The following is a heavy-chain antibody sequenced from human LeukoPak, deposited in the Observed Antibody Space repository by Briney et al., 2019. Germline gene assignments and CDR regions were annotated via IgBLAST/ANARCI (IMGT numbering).Heavy chain of an antibody. Sequence: ASVKVSCKASGYTFTDYYMHWVRQAPGQGLEWMGWINPNSGGTNYAQKFQGRVTMTRDTSISTAYMELSRLRSDDTAVYYCARGAYDYVWGSYRKMGYYSDYWGQGTLVTVYS. CDR1: GYTFTDYY. J-gene: IGHJ4*02. V-gene: IGHV1-2*02. D-gene: IGHD3-16*02. CDR3: ARGAYDYVWGSYRKMGYYSDY. CDR2: INPNSGGT.